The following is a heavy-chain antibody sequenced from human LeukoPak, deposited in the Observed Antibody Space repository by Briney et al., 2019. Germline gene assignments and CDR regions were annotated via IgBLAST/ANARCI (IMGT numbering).Heavy chain of an antibody. CDR2: ITSSSSYI. D-gene: IGHD3-22*01. CDR3: ARERGYYDSSGYYCYFDY. CDR1: GFTFSSYG. Sequence: GGSLRLSCAASGFTFSSYGMHWVRQAPGKGLEWVSSITSSSSYIYYADSVKGRFTISRDNAKNSLYLQMNRLRAEDTAVYYCARERGYYDSSGYYCYFDYWGQGTLVTVSS. J-gene: IGHJ4*02. V-gene: IGHV3-21*01.